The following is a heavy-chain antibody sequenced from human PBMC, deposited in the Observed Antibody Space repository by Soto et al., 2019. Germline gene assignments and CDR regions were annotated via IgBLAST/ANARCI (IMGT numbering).Heavy chain of an antibody. Sequence: GGSLRLSCAASGFTFSSYSMNWVRQAPGKGLEWVSSISSSSSYIYYADSVKGRFTISRDNAKNSLYLQMNSLRAEDTAVYYCATIAARPAKDWFDPWGQGTRVTV. D-gene: IGHD6-6*01. CDR2: ISSSSSYI. CDR3: ATIAARPAKDWFDP. V-gene: IGHV3-21*01. CDR1: GFTFSSYS. J-gene: IGHJ5*02.